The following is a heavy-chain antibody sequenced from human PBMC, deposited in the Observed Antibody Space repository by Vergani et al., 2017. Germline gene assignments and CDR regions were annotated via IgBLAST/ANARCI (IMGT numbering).Heavy chain of an antibody. V-gene: IGHV1-3*01. D-gene: IGHD3-3*01. J-gene: IGHJ4*02. Sequence: QVQLVQSGAEVKKPGASVKVSCKASGYTFTSSAMHWVRQAPGQRLEWMGWINAGNGNTKYSQKFQGRVTITRDTSASTAYMELSSLRSEDTAVYYCARDSKASYDFWSGYWVSWGQGTLVTVSS. CDR1: GYTFTSSA. CDR3: ARDSKASYDFWSGYWVS. CDR2: INAGNGNT.